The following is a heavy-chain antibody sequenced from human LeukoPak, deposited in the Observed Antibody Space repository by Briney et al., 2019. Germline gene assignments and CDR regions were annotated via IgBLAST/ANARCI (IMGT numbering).Heavy chain of an antibody. D-gene: IGHD3-22*01. Sequence: GGSLRLSCAASGFTFRNGDMNWVHQAPGKRLEWVSGVSWNGSRTHYADSVKGRFIISRDNSRNTLYLQTNSLRAEDTAVYYCVRKQYYYDSSGKTPWGQGTLVTVSS. CDR1: GFTFRNGD. CDR2: VSWNGSRT. J-gene: IGHJ5*02. V-gene: IGHV3-35*01. CDR3: VRKQYYYDSSGKTP.